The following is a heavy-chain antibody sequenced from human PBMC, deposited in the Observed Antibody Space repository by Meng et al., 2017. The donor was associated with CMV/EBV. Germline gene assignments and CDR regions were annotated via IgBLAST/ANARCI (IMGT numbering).Heavy chain of an antibody. V-gene: IGHV1-46*01. D-gene: IGHD6-6*01. CDR1: GYTFTSYY. Sequence: GQLVRAGAEVKKPGASVKVSCKASGYTFTSYYMHWVRQAPGQGLEWMGIINPSGGSTSYAQKFQGRVTMTRDTSTSTVYMELSSLRSEDTAVYYCAREEGIAARSDWFDPWGQGTLVTVSS. CDR2: INPSGGST. CDR3: AREEGIAARSDWFDP. J-gene: IGHJ5*02.